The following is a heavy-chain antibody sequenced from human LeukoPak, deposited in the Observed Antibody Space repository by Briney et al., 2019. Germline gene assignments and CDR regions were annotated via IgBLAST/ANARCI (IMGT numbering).Heavy chain of an antibody. J-gene: IGHJ3*02. CDR1: GGSFSGYY. D-gene: IGHD5-12*01. Sequence: SETLSLTCAVYGGSFSGYYWSWIRQPPGKGLEWIGEINHSGSTNYNPSLKSRVTISVDTSKNQFSLKLSSVTAADTAVYYCARLFRFPLVATPPHNDAFDIWGQGTMVTVSS. CDR3: ARLFRFPLVATPPHNDAFDI. CDR2: INHSGST. V-gene: IGHV4-34*01.